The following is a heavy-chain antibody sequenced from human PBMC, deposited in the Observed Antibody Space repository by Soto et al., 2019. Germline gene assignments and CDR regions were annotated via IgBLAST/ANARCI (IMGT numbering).Heavy chain of an antibody. Sequence: GGSLRLSCAASGFTFSSYAMSWVRQAPGKGLEWVSSISSSSSYTYYADSVEGRFTISRDNAKNSLYLQMNSLRAEDTAVYYCARERYYDSSGPKAYWGQGTLVTVSS. V-gene: IGHV3-21*04. CDR3: ARERYYDSSGPKAY. J-gene: IGHJ4*02. CDR2: ISSSSSYT. D-gene: IGHD3-22*01. CDR1: GFTFSSYA.